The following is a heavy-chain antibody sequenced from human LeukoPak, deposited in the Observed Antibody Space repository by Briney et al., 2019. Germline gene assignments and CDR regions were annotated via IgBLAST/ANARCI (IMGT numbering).Heavy chain of an antibody. D-gene: IGHD3-3*01. CDR2: ISYDGSNE. Sequence: GGSLRLSCAASGFTFDDYAMHWVRQAPGKGLEWVALISYDGSNEYYADSVKGRFTISRDNSKNTLYLQMNSLRAEDTAVYYCAKDLRITIFGVVIRPGDAFDIWGQGTMVTVSS. V-gene: IGHV3-30*18. CDR3: AKDLRITIFGVVIRPGDAFDI. CDR1: GFTFDDYA. J-gene: IGHJ3*02.